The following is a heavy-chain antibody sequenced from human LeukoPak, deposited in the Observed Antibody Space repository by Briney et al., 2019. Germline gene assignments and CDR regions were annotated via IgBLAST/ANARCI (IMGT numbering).Heavy chain of an antibody. CDR3: ARDKADFWSGYPTDYYYYMDV. CDR2: INWNGGST. J-gene: IGHJ6*03. CDR1: GFTFDDYG. V-gene: IGHV3-20*04. D-gene: IGHD3-3*01. Sequence: GGSLRLSCAASGFTFDDYGMSWVRQAPGKGLEWVSGINWNGGSTGYADSVKGRFTISRDNAKNSLYLQMNSLRAEDTALYYCARDKADFWSGYPTDYYYYMDVWGKGTTVTVSS.